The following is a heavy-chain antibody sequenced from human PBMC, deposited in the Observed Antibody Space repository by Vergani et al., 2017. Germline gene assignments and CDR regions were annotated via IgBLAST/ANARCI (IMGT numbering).Heavy chain of an antibody. J-gene: IGHJ3*01. V-gene: IGHV3-21*01. CDR3: VRDVRVSRT. CDR1: GFTFSHYS. Sequence: EVQVVESGGGLVKPGGSLRLSWVASGFTFSHYSMNWVRQAPGKGLEWVSSSSGNNDDVYYADSVKGRFTISRDNAKNSLYLDMISLRAEDTAVYYCVRDVRVSRTWGQGTLVAVSS. CDR2: SSGNNDDV.